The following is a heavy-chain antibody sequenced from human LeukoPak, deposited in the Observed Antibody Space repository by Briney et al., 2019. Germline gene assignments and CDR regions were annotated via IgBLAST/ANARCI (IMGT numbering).Heavy chain of an antibody. V-gene: IGHV1-46*01. CDR3: ARDNSVGDIAWWFDP. D-gene: IGHD3-16*02. CDR1: GYTFTSYY. J-gene: IGHJ5*02. CDR2: INPSGSST. Sequence: ASVKVSCKASGYTFTSYYMHWVRQAPGQGLEWMGLINPSGSSTLYAQRFQGRVTMTRDMSTTTDYMELSSLRSEDTAVYYCARDNSVGDIAWWFDPWGQGTLVTVSS.